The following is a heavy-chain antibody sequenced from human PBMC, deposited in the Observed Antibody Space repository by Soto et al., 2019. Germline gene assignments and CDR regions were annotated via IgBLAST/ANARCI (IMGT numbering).Heavy chain of an antibody. Sequence: QVQLQEPGPRLVEPSHTLSLTCTVSGASISNGYYSWSWIRQSPGTGLEWIGHIHSGGTTYSNPSLPXRXPXSXXLSKKKFSLKLSSLTAADTAVDSCARGPRGDKVDYWGQGTLVTVSS. CDR1: GASISNGYYS. CDR2: IHSGGTT. V-gene: IGHV4-30-4*01. CDR3: ARGPRGDKVDY. D-gene: IGHD7-27*01. J-gene: IGHJ4*02.